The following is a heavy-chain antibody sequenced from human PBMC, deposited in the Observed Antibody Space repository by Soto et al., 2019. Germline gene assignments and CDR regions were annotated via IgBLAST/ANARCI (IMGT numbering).Heavy chain of an antibody. CDR3: ATARGTSWYNWFDP. Sequence: QVQLVQSGAELKKTGSSVKVSCKASGGNFSDHGISWVRQAPGQGLEWMGGIIPLFGTTNYAHKFKGRVTITADESTSTVYMELTSLTFEDTAIYYCATARGTSWYNWFDPWGQGTLVIVSS. D-gene: IGHD2-2*01. CDR1: GGNFSDHG. V-gene: IGHV1-69*01. J-gene: IGHJ5*02. CDR2: IIPLFGTT.